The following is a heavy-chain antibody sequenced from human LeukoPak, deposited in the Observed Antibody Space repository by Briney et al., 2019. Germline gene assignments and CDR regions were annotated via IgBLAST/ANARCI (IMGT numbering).Heavy chain of an antibody. V-gene: IGHV3-30-3*01. J-gene: IGHJ4*02. D-gene: IGHD3-3*01. CDR2: ISYDESNK. CDR3: ARAITIFGVGIDY. CDR1: GFTFSSYA. Sequence: GGSLRLSCAASGFTFSSYAMHWVRQAPGKGLEWVAVISYDESNKYYADSVKGRFTISRDNSKNTLYLQMNSLRAEDTAVYYCARAITIFGVGIDYWGQGTLVTVSS.